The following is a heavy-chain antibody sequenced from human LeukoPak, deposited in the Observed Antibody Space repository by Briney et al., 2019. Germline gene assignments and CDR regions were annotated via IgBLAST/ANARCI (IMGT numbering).Heavy chain of an antibody. CDR3: AKGSYYDSSGSFYFDY. V-gene: IGHV3-23*01. Sequence: GGSLRLSCAASVFTFSSDAMTWVRQAQGKGLEWVSGISGSGDNTYYADSVKGRFTISRDNSKNTLYVQVNSLGTEDTAAYYCAKGSYYDSSGSFYFDYWGQGTLVTVSS. CDR2: ISGSGDNT. CDR1: VFTFSSDA. D-gene: IGHD3-22*01. J-gene: IGHJ4*02.